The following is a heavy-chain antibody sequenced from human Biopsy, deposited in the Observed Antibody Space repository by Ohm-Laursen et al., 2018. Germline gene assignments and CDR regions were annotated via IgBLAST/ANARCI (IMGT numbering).Heavy chain of an antibody. CDR3: TRAEAGSGSLLYFDY. CDR1: GFSFSSYG. Sequence: SLRLSCAASGFSFSSYGMYWVRQAPGKGLVWVSRINSDGSSTNYADAVKGRFTISRDNAKNTVFLQMNSLRAEDTAVYYCTRAEAGSGSLLYFDYWGQGTLVTVSS. CDR2: INSDGSST. V-gene: IGHV3-74*01. J-gene: IGHJ4*02. D-gene: IGHD3-10*01.